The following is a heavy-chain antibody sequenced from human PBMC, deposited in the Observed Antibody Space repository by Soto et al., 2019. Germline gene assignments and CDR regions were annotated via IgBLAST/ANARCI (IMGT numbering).Heavy chain of an antibody. V-gene: IGHV4-30-4*01. CDR2: IYYSGST. CDR3: ARDTYSSSWRAGLDY. CDR1: GGSISSGDYY. D-gene: IGHD6-13*01. Sequence: QVQLQESGPGLVKPSQTLSLTCTVSGGSISSGDYYWRWIRQPPGKGLEWIGYIYYSGSTYYNPSPKSRVTISVDTSQNQFSLKLSSVTAADTAVHYCARDTYSSSWRAGLDYWGQGTLVTVSS. J-gene: IGHJ4*02.